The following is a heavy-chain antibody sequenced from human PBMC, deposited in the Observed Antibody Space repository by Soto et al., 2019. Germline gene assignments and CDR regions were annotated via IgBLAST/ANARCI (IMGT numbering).Heavy chain of an antibody. V-gene: IGHV1-8*01. CDR3: ARGSPLPHIAAVSDAFDI. D-gene: IGHD6-13*01. CDR1: GYAFTSYD. Sequence: EASVKVSCKASGYAFTSYDINWVRQATGQGLEWMGWMNPNSGNTGYAQKFQGRVTMTRNTSISTAYMELSSLRSEDTAVYYCARGSPLPHIAAVSDAFDIWGQGTMVTVSS. CDR2: MNPNSGNT. J-gene: IGHJ3*02.